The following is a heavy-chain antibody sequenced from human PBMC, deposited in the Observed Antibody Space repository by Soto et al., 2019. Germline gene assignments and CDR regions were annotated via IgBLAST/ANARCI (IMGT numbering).Heavy chain of an antibody. CDR2: IIPILGIA. J-gene: IGHJ5*02. CDR1: GGTFSSYT. V-gene: IGHV1-69*08. D-gene: IGHD4-17*01. Sequence: QVQLVQSGAEVKKPGSSVKVSCKASGGTFSSYTISWVRQAPGQGLEWMGRIIPILGIANYAQKFQGRVTITADKSTSTAYMELSSLTSEDTAVDYSARDILTKVTTFWFDPWGHGTLFTVSS. CDR3: ARDILTKVTTFWFDP.